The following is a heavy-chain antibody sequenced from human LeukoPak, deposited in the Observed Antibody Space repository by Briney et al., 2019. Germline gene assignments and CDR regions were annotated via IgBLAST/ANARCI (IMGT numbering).Heavy chain of an antibody. CDR1: GGSISSGGYS. CDR2: IYHSGST. V-gene: IGHV4-30-2*01. J-gene: IGHJ6*02. Sequence: PSETLSLTCAVSGGSISSGGYSWSWIRQPPGKGLEWIGYIYHSGSTYYNPSLKSRVTISVDRSKNQFSLKLSSVTAADTAVYYCARGGPYHYDILTGYSTSGGMDVWSQGTTVTVSS. CDR3: ARGGPYHYDILTGYSTSGGMDV. D-gene: IGHD3-9*01.